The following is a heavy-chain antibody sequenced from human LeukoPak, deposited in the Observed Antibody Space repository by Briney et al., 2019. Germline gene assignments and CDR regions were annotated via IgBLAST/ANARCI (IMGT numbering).Heavy chain of an antibody. CDR1: GFTFGSFGM. Sequence: PGGSLRLSCAASGFTFGSFGMHWVRQPPGKGLEWIGEIYHSGSTNYNPSLKSRVTISVDKSKNQFPLKLSSVTAADTAVYYCARMDDSSGYFYYWGQGTLVTVSS. V-gene: IGHV4-4*02. CDR3: ARMDDSSGYFYY. D-gene: IGHD3-22*01. CDR2: IYHSGST. J-gene: IGHJ4*02.